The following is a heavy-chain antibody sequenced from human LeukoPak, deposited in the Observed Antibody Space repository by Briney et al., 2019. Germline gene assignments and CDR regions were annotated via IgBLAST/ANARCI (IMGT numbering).Heavy chain of an antibody. D-gene: IGHD3-10*02. CDR3: AELGITMIGGV. V-gene: IGHV3-48*04. Sequence: PGGTLRLSCAASSFTFSDYGMSWVRQAPGKGLEWVSYISSSGSTIYYADSVKGRFTISRDNGKNSLYLQMNSLRAEDTAVYYCAELGITMIGGVWGKGTTVTISS. CDR2: ISSSGSTI. CDR1: SFTFSDYG. J-gene: IGHJ6*04.